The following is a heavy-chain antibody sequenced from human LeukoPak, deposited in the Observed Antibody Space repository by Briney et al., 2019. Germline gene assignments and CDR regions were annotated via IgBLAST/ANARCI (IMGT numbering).Heavy chain of an antibody. D-gene: IGHD4-17*01. Sequence: GGSLRLSCAASGFTFSRFSMNWVRQAPGKGLEWVSSISSSSTYIYYADSVKGRFTISRDNAWNSLYLQMNSLRAEDTAVYFCARSPHDSGHSYLPVVDYWGQGALVTVSS. J-gene: IGHJ4*02. CDR3: ARSPHDSGHSYLPVVDY. CDR2: ISSSSTYI. V-gene: IGHV3-21*01. CDR1: GFTFSRFS.